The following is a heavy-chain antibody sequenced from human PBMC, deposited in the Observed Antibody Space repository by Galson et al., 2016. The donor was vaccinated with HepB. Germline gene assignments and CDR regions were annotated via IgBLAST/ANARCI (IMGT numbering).Heavy chain of an antibody. V-gene: IGHV3-23*01. D-gene: IGHD2-15*01. J-gene: IGHJ4*02. CDR3: AKECRGGSCYPPETEG. CDR1: AFTFRSHA. CDR2: LASDGST. Sequence: SLRLSCAASAFTFRSHAMTWVRQAPGKGLAWVSSLASDGSTYYADSVKGRLTISRDNSKNTLYLQLISLRAEDTAVYYCAKECRGGSCYPPETEGWGQGTLVTVSS.